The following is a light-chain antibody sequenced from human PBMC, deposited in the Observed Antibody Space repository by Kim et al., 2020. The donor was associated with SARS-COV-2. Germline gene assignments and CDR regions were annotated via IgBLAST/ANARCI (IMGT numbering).Light chain of an antibody. CDR3: HQYGTSPFT. Sequence: EIVLTQSPGTLSLSPGERAALSCRASQRVSSNSLAWFQQTPGQAPRLLISGASFRATGIPDRFSGSGSGTDFTLTISRLEPEDVAVYYCHQYGTSPFTFGGGTKVDIK. CDR2: GAS. V-gene: IGKV3-20*01. CDR1: QRVSSNS. J-gene: IGKJ4*01.